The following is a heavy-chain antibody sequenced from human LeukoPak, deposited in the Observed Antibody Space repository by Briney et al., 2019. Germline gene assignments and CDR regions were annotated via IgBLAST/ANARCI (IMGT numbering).Heavy chain of an antibody. V-gene: IGHV1-18*01. Sequence: GASVKVSCKASGYTFTSYGISWVRQAPGQGLEWMGWISAYNGNTNYAQKLQGRVTMTTDTSTSTAYMELRSLRSDDTAVYYCARDPLKYGDYPFDYWGQGTLVTVSS. J-gene: IGHJ4*02. CDR1: GYTFTSYG. CDR3: ARDPLKYGDYPFDY. CDR2: ISAYNGNT. D-gene: IGHD4-17*01.